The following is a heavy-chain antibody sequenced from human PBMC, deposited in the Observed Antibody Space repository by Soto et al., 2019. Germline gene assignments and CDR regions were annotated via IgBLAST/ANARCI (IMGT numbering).Heavy chain of an antibody. CDR1: GFTFSSYA. Sequence: GGSLRLSCAASGFTFSSYAMSWVRQAPGKGLEWVAVISYDGSNKYYADSVKGRFTISRDNSKNTLYLQMNSLRAEDTAVYYCARSFTYYYDSSGYYGDAFDIWGQGTMVTVSS. D-gene: IGHD3-22*01. CDR2: ISYDGSNK. V-gene: IGHV3-30-3*01. CDR3: ARSFTYYYDSSGYYGDAFDI. J-gene: IGHJ3*02.